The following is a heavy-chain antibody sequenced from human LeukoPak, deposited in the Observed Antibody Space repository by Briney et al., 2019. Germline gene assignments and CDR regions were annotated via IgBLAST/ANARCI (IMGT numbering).Heavy chain of an antibody. CDR1: GFAFSSYA. CDR3: ARDGRLPFDF. V-gene: IGHV3-48*02. D-gene: IGHD1-26*01. J-gene: IGHJ4*02. CDR2: ISSSSSPI. Sequence: PGESLRLSCAASGFAFSSYAMNWVRQAPGKGLEWVSYISSSSSPIYYADSVKGRFTISRDNAKNSLYLQMNSLRDKDTAVYYCARDGRLPFDFWGQGTLVTVSS.